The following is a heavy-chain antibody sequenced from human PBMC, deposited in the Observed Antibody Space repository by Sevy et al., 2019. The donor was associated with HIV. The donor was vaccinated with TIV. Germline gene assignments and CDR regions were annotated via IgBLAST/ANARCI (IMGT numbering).Heavy chain of an antibody. J-gene: IGHJ4*02. V-gene: IGHV3-48*01. CDR2: ISSSSTI. CDR1: GFTFSSYS. CDR3: ARDDSYSSDY. Sequence: GGSLRLSCAASGFTFSSYSMNWVRQAPGKGLEWVSYISSSSTIYYADSVKGRFTISRDNAKNSLYLQMNSLRAEDTAVYYCARDDSYSSDYWGQGTLVTVSS. D-gene: IGHD6-13*01.